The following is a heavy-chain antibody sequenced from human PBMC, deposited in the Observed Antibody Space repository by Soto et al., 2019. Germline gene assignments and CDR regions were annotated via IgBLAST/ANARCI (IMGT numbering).Heavy chain of an antibody. D-gene: IGHD6-13*01. J-gene: IGHJ4*02. Sequence: SETLSLTCTVSGGSISSYYWSWIRQPPGTGLEWIGYIYYSGSTNYNPSLTSRVTISVDTSKNQFSLKLSSVTAADTAVYYCARVDGSSWNIDYWGQETLVTVSS. CDR2: IYYSGST. CDR3: ARVDGSSWNIDY. V-gene: IGHV4-59*01. CDR1: GGSISSYY.